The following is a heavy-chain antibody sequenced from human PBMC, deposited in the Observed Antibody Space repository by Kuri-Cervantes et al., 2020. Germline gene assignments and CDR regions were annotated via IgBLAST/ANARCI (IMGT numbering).Heavy chain of an antibody. CDR1: GFTFSNAW. Sequence: GGSLRLSCAASGFTFSNAWMSWVRQAPGKGLEWVGRIKSKTDGGTTDYAAPVKGRFTISRDDSKNTLYLQMNSLRAEDTAVYYCARGTLRVYYGTYGMDVWGQGTTVTVSS. J-gene: IGHJ6*02. D-gene: IGHD3-10*01. V-gene: IGHV3-15*01. CDR2: IKSKTDGGTT. CDR3: ARGTLRVYYGTYGMDV.